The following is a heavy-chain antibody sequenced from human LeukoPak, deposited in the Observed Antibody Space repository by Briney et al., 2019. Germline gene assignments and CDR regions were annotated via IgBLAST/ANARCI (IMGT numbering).Heavy chain of an antibody. CDR3: TRRSGLYNWFNP. J-gene: IGHJ5*02. CDR2: MNPNSGNT. D-gene: IGHD3-3*01. CDR1: GYTFTSYD. Sequence: ASVKVSCKASGYTFTSYDINWVRPATGQGLEWMGWMNPNSGNTGYAQEFQGRVTMTRNTSIGTAYMELNSLRSEDTAVYYCTRRSGLYNWFNPWGQGTLVTVSS. V-gene: IGHV1-8*01.